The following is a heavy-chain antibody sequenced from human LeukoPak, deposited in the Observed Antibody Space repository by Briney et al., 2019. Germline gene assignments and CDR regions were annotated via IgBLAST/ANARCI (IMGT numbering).Heavy chain of an antibody. V-gene: IGHV3-23*01. Sequence: GGSLRLSCEASGLTFSSHAMNWVRQAPGKGLEWVSGISSSGSGGSIHYADSVMGRFTISRDNSKNTLHLQMNSLRAEDTGIYYCAKEKTGWSGVIDSWGQGTQVTVSS. CDR3: AKEKTGWSGVIDS. CDR1: GLTFSSHA. J-gene: IGHJ4*02. CDR2: ISSSGSGGSI. D-gene: IGHD6-19*01.